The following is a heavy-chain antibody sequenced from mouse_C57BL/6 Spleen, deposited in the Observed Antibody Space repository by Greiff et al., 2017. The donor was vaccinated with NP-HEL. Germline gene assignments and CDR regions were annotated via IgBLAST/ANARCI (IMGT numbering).Heavy chain of an antibody. CDR2: IDPSDSYT. V-gene: IGHV1-50*01. J-gene: IGHJ2*01. D-gene: IGHD1-1*01. CDR3: ARGITTVVEENY. Sequence: QVHVKQPGAELVKPGASVKLSCKASGYTFTSYWMQWVKQRPGQGLEWIGEIDPSDSYTNYNQKFKGKATLTVDTSSSTAYMQLSSLTSEDSAVYYCARGITTVVEENYWGQGITLTVSS. CDR1: GYTFTSYW.